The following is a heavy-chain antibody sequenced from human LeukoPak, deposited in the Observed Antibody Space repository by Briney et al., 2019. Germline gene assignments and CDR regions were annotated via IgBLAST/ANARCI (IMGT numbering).Heavy chain of an antibody. V-gene: IGHV4-59*08. CDR2: IYYSGSS. D-gene: IGHD4-17*01. J-gene: IGHJ5*02. CDR1: GVSISSDY. CDR3: ARRLRQNLFDP. Sequence: SETLSLTCTVSGVSISSDYWSWIRRPPGKGLEGMGYIYYSGSSNYNPSLKSRVTMSVDTSKNKFSLKLTSVTAADTAVYYCARRLRQNLFDPWGQGTLVTVSS.